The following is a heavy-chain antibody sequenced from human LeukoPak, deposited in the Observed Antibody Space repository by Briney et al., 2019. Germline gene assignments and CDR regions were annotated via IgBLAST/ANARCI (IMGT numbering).Heavy chain of an antibody. CDR1: GYSFISYW. Sequence: GESLKISCKGSGYSFISYWIGWVRQIPGKGLELMGIIYPGDSDTRYSPSFQGQVTISADKSISTAYLQWSSLKASDTAMYYCARLGSCSGGSCYYLDYWGQGTLVTVSS. CDR3: ARLGSCSGGSCYYLDY. D-gene: IGHD2-15*01. CDR2: IYPGDSDT. J-gene: IGHJ4*02. V-gene: IGHV5-51*01.